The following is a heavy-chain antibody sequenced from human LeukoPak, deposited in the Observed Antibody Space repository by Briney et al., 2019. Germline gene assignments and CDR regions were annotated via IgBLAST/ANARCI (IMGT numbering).Heavy chain of an antibody. CDR2: ISYDGSNK. CDR3: ARVALLVYDPRNDAFDI. Sequence: PGGSLRLSCAASGFTFSSYGMHWVRQAPGKGLEWVAVISYDGSNKYYADSVKGRFTISRDNAKNTLYLQMNSLRAEDTGVYYCARVALLVYDPRNDAFDIWGQGTMVTVSS. D-gene: IGHD2-8*01. CDR1: GFTFSSYG. J-gene: IGHJ3*02. V-gene: IGHV3-30*03.